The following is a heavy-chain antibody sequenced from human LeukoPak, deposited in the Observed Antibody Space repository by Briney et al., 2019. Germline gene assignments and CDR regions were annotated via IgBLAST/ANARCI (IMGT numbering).Heavy chain of an antibody. D-gene: IGHD2-15*01. CDR3: ARARYCSGGSCYDYYYYYMDV. V-gene: IGHV1-69*13. CDR1: GGTFSSYA. J-gene: IGHJ6*03. Sequence: VKVSCKASGGTFSSYAISWVRQAPGQGIELMGRIIPIFGTANYAQKFHGRVTITTDEYTSTAYMEPSSLRSEHTAVYYCARARYCSGGSCYDYYYYYMDVWGKGTTVTVSS. CDR2: IIPIFGTA.